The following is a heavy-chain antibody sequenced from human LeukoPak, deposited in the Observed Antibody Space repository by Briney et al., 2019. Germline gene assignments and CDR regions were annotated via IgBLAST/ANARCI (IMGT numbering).Heavy chain of an antibody. J-gene: IGHJ3*02. V-gene: IGHV3-23*01. CDR3: ARVSSTGAFDI. CDR2: ISGSGGST. Sequence: GGSPRLSCAASGFTFSSYAMSWVRQAPGKGLEWVSAISGSGGSTYYADSVKGRFTISRDNAKNSLYLQMNSLRAEDTAVYYCARVSSTGAFDIWGQGTMVTVSS. CDR1: GFTFSSYA.